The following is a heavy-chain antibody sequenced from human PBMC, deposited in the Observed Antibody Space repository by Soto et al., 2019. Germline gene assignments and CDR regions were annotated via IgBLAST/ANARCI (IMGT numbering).Heavy chain of an antibody. CDR3: ARGSYPNYGSGSYYNPYFDY. D-gene: IGHD3-10*01. CDR2: IKYSEST. Sequence: PSETLSLTCAVSGGCISSGGYYWSWIRQDPGKGLERIGHIKYSESTYYSPALKTRGTISVDTSKNQFSLKLSSVTAADTAVYYCARGSYPNYGSGSYYNPYFDYWGQGTLVTVSS. CDR1: GGCISSGGYY. V-gene: IGHV4-31*11. J-gene: IGHJ4*02.